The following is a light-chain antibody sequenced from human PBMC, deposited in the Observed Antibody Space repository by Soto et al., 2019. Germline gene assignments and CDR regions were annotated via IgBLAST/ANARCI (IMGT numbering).Light chain of an antibody. CDR1: QSVNNT. V-gene: IGKV3-15*01. J-gene: IGKJ2*01. CDR2: GAS. CDR3: QQYNNLPPDT. Sequence: EIILTQSPASLSVSPGARATLSCRASQSVNNTLAWYQQKPGQAPRLLIYGASTRATGIPGRFRGSGSGTEFTLTITSLQSEDFAVYFCQQYNNLPPDTFGQGTKLEIK.